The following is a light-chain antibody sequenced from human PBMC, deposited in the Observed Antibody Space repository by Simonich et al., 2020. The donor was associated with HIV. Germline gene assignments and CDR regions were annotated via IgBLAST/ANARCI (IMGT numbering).Light chain of an antibody. CDR2: LAS. CDR1: QSVLYSSNNKNY. Sequence: DIVMTQSPDSLAVSLGERATINCKSSQSVLYSSNNKNYLAWYQQKPGKPPKLLIYLASTRESGVPDRFSGSGSGTDFTLTISSLQAEDVAVYYCQQYYSTPWTFGQGTKVEIK. J-gene: IGKJ1*01. CDR3: QQYYSTPWT. V-gene: IGKV4-1*01.